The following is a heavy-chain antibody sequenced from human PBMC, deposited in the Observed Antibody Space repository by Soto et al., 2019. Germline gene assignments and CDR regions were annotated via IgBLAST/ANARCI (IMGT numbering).Heavy chain of an antibody. J-gene: IGHJ4*02. Sequence: SGPKLGNPTQTLTLTYTFSGFSLSTSGVGVGWIRQPPGKALEWLALVYWDDYKRYSPSLKSMLTITKDTSKNQVVLTMTNMDPVDTATYYCAHASPYYYGSGSPTAFDYWGQGTLVTVSS. CDR1: GFSLSTSGVG. CDR2: VYWDDYK. CDR3: AHASPYYYGSGSPTAFDY. D-gene: IGHD3-10*01. V-gene: IGHV2-5*02.